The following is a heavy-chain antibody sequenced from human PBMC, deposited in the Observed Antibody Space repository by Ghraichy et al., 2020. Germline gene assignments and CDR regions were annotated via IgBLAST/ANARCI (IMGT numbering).Heavy chain of an antibody. D-gene: IGHD3-22*01. CDR3: ARGAGYYYDSSGYYYVEGFDY. CDR1: GGSFSGYY. V-gene: IGHV4-34*01. J-gene: IGHJ4*02. CDR2: INHSGST. Sequence: SETLSLTCAVYGGSFSGYYWSWIRQPPGKGLEWIGEINHSGSTNYNPSLKSRVTISVDTSKNQFSLKLSSVTAADTAVYYCARGAGYYYDSSGYYYVEGFDYWGQGTLVTVSS.